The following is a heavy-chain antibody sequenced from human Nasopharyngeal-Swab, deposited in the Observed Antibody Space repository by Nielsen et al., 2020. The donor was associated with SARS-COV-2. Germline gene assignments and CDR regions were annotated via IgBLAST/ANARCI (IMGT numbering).Heavy chain of an antibody. CDR2: ISGADDST. CDR3: AKDRDSGDDSGEYYHYYGMDV. Sequence: GESLKISCSASGFIFKNYAMNWVRQAPGRWLEWVSSISGADDSTKYADSVKGRFTISRDNSKNTLDLQMNSLRAEDTAMYYCAKDRDSGDDSGEYYHYYGMDVWGQGTSVTVS. V-gene: IGHV3-23*01. CDR1: GFIFKNYA. D-gene: IGHD5-12*01. J-gene: IGHJ6*02.